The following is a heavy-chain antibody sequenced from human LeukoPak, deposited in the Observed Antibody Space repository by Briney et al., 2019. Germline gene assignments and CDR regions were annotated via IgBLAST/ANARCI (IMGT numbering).Heavy chain of an antibody. J-gene: IGHJ4*02. V-gene: IGHV4-30-2*01. CDR3: ARSPPQSSGYWDY. D-gene: IGHD3-22*01. CDR1: GGSISSGGYY. Sequence: PSQTLSLTCTVSGGSISSGGYYWSWIRQPPGKGLEWIGYVYHSGSTYYNPSLKSRVTISVDRSKNQFSLKLSSVTAADTAVYYCARSPPQSSGYWDYWGQGTLVTVSS. CDR2: VYHSGST.